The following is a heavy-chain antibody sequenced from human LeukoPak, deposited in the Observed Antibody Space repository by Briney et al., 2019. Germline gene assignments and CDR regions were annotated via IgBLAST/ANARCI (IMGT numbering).Heavy chain of an antibody. CDR2: IYSGGST. Sequence: PGGSLRLSCAASGFTVSSNYMSWVRQAPGKGLEWVSVIYSGGSTYYADSVKGRFTISRDNSKNTLYLQMNSLRAEDTAVYYCVREDYGDYGGPYFDYWGQGTLVTVSS. CDR3: VREDYGDYGGPYFDY. V-gene: IGHV3-53*01. D-gene: IGHD4-17*01. CDR1: GFTVSSNY. J-gene: IGHJ4*02.